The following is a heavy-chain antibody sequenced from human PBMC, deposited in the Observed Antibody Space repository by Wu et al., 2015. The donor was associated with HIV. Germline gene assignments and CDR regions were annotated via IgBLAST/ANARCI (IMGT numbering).Heavy chain of an antibody. J-gene: IGHJ4*02. CDR1: GYTFNRYP. CDR2: IIPLIGTT. V-gene: IGHV1-69*05. D-gene: IGHD3-22*01. CDR3: AXEGYDDKSHQFLVDYFYAMDV. Sequence: QVRLLQSGAEVKTPGSSVKVPCLTSGYTFNRYPINWLRQVPGQGLEWMGVIIPLIGTTHYSQKFQGRLTISTGASATTAYLELRNLTSDDTALYFCAXEGYDDKSHQFLVDYFYAMDVWGQGTVVLVSS.